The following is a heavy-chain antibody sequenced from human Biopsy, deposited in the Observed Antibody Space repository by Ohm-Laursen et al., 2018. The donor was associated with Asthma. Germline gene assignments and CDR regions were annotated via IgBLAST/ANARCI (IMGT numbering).Heavy chain of an antibody. D-gene: IGHD3-10*01. CDR2: ITSGSSTI. J-gene: IGHJ4*02. V-gene: IGHV3-48*01. CDR1: GFTFSGYS. CDR3: ARDPGGSAYYFDY. Sequence: SLRLSCAASGFTFSGYSMNWVRQAPGKGLEWLSYITSGSSTIYYADSVKGRFTVSRDNAQNSLYLQMNSLKADDTAVYYCARDPGGSAYYFDYWGQGTLVTVSS.